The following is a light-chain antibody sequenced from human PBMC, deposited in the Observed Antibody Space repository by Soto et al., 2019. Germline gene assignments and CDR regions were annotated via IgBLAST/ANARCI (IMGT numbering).Light chain of an antibody. V-gene: IGKV3-11*01. J-gene: IGKJ2*01. CDR2: DAS. CDR3: HHRSKWPYT. Sequence: DIVLTQSPGTLSLSPGERATLSCRASQSVANYLLWFQQKPGQAPRLLIYDASNRASGIPARFSGSGSGTDFTLTISRRETEDFAVYFCHHRSKWPYTFGQGTKLEIK. CDR1: QSVANY.